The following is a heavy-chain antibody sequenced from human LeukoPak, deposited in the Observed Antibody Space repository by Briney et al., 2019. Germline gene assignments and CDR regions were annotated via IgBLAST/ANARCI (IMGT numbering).Heavy chain of an antibody. Sequence: PGGSLRLSCAASGFTFDDYAMHWVRQAPGKGLEWVSGISWNSGSIGYADSVKGRFTTSRDNAKNSLYLQMNSLRAEDTALYYCAKDISLYSSGSGLGYWGQGTLVTVSS. J-gene: IGHJ4*02. CDR1: GFTFDDYA. D-gene: IGHD6-19*01. V-gene: IGHV3-9*01. CDR3: AKDISLYSSGSGLGY. CDR2: ISWNSGSI.